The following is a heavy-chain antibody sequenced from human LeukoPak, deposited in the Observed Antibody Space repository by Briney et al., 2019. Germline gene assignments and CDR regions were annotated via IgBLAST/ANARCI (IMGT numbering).Heavy chain of an antibody. CDR2: ISTSSNYI. CDR1: GFTFSTYN. CDR3: ARDVGAAAPDAFDI. D-gene: IGHD1-26*01. V-gene: IGHV3-21*01. J-gene: IGHJ3*02. Sequence: PGGSLRLSCAASGFTFSTYNMNWVRQAPGKGPEWGSSISTSSNYIYYADSVKGRFTISRDNAKNSLYLQMNSLRVEDTDVYYCARDVGAAAPDAFDIWGQGTMVTVSS.